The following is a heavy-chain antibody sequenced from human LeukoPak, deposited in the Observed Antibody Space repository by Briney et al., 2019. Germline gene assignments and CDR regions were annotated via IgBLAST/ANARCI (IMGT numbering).Heavy chain of an antibody. Sequence: PSETLSLTCTVSGGSISSYYWSWIRQPPGKGLEWIGHIYYSGSTNYNPSLKSRVTISVDTSKNQFSLKLSSVTAADTAVYYCAREWFGELSSPWFDPWGQGTLVTVSS. D-gene: IGHD3-10*01. CDR1: GGSISSYY. J-gene: IGHJ5*02. V-gene: IGHV4-59*01. CDR2: IYYSGST. CDR3: AREWFGELSSPWFDP.